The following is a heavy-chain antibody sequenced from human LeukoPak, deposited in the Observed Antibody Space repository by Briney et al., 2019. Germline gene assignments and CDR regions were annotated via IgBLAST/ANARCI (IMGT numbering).Heavy chain of an antibody. V-gene: IGHV3-21*01. CDR1: GFTFSSYS. D-gene: IGHD2-2*02. CDR2: ISSSSSYI. Sequence: GGSLRLSCVASGFTFSSYSMNWVRQAPGKGLEWVSSISSSSSYIYYADSVKGRFTISRDNSKNTLYLQMNSLRAEDAAVYYCARDLPLYCSSTSCYTPGYWGQGTLVTVSS. J-gene: IGHJ4*02. CDR3: ARDLPLYCSSTSCYTPGY.